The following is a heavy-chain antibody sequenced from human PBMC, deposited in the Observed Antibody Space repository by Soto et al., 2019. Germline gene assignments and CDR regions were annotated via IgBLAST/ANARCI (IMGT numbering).Heavy chain of an antibody. D-gene: IGHD1-26*01. Sequence: QVQLQESGPGLVKPSETLSLTCTVSGGSISSYYWSWIRQPPGKGLEWIGYIYYSGSTNYNPSLKGRGTISVYTSSRPFSLKLSSVTAADTAVYYCARASGSWDAFDIWGQGTMVTVSS. CDR1: GGSISSYY. V-gene: IGHV4-59*01. CDR2: IYYSGST. CDR3: ARASGSWDAFDI. J-gene: IGHJ3*02.